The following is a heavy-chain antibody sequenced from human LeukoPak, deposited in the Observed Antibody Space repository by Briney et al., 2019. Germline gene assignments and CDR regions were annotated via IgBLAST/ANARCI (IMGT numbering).Heavy chain of an antibody. J-gene: IGHJ4*02. CDR1: GFTFSNAW. V-gene: IGHV3-15*01. CDR3: TTQASNYDFWSGSEFDY. Sequence: GGSLRLSCAASGFTFSNAWMSWVRQAPGKGLEWVGRIKSKTDGGTTDYAAPVKGRFTISRDDSKNTLYLQMNSLKTEDTAVYYCTTQASNYDFWSGSEFDYWGQGTLVTVSS. D-gene: IGHD3-3*01. CDR2: IKSKTDGGTT.